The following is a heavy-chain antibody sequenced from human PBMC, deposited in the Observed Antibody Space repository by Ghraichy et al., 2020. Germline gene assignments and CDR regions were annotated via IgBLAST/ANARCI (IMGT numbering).Heavy chain of an antibody. CDR3: ARDGYSYGFYYGMDV. CDR2: ISSSGSTI. CDR1: GFTFSDYY. J-gene: IGHJ6*02. D-gene: IGHD5-18*01. Sequence: GGSLNISCAASGFTFSDYYMSWIRQAPGKGLEWVSYISSSGSTIYYADSVKGRFTISRDNAKNSLYLQMNSLRAEDTAVYYCARDGYSYGFYYGMDVWGQGTTVTVSS. V-gene: IGHV3-11*01.